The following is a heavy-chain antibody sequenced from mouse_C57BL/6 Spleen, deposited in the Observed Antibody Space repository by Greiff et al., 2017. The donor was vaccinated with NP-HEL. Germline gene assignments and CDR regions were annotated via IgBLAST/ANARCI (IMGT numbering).Heavy chain of an antibody. J-gene: IGHJ3*01. D-gene: IGHD4-1*02. CDR1: GYSITSGYY. CDR2: ISYDGSN. Sequence: DVQLQESGPGLVKPSQSLSLTCSVTGYSITSGYYWNWIRQFPGNQLEWMGYISYDGSNNYNPSLKNRISITRDTSKNQFFLKLNSVTTEDTATYYCARGPTALFAYWGQGTLVTVSA. CDR3: ARGPTALFAY. V-gene: IGHV3-6*01.